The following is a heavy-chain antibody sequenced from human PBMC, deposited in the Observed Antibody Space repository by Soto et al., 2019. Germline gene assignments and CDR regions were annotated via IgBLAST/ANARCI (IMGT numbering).Heavy chain of an antibody. CDR2: INAGNGNT. CDR1: GYTFTSYA. V-gene: IGHV1-3*01. J-gene: IGHJ5*02. Sequence: ASVKVSCKASGYTFTSYAMHWVRQAPGQRLEWMGWINAGNGNTKYSQKFQGRVTITRDTSASTAYMELSSLRSEDTAVYYCARDSVYCSGGSCYWFDPWGQGTLVTVSS. D-gene: IGHD2-15*01. CDR3: ARDSVYCSGGSCYWFDP.